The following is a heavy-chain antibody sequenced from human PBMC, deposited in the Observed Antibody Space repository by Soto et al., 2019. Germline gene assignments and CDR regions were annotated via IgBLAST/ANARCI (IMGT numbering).Heavy chain of an antibody. CDR3: ARDGGRMIINSMDV. CDR2: IFASGST. J-gene: IGHJ6*02. CDR1: GGSISSYY. D-gene: IGHD3-16*01. Sequence: SETLSLTCTVSGGSISSYYWSWIRQPPGKGLEWIGYIFASGSTNYNPSLKSRVTMSVDTSKNQFSLKLSSVTAADTAVYYCARDGGRMIINSMDVWGQGTTVTVSS. V-gene: IGHV4-59*12.